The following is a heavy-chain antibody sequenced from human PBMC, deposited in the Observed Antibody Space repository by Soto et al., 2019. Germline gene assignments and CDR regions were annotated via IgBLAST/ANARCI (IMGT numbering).Heavy chain of an antibody. CDR3: ATDLPAARPFGVTYDRLDY. Sequence: ASVKVSCKVSGYTLTELSMHWVRQAPGKGLEWMGGFDPEDGETIYAQKFQGRVTMTEDTSTDTAYMELSSLRSEDTAVYDCATDLPAARPFGVTYDRLDYWGQGTLVTVSS. V-gene: IGHV1-24*01. J-gene: IGHJ4*02. D-gene: IGHD6-6*01. CDR2: FDPEDGET. CDR1: GYTLTELS.